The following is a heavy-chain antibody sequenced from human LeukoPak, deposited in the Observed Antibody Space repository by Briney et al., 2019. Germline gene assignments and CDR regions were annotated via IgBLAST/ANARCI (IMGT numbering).Heavy chain of an antibody. CDR3: TRREYSSSRRANDY. J-gene: IGHJ4*02. Sequence: GGSLRLSCAASGFTFSGSAMHWVRQASGKGLEWVGRIRSKANSYATAYAASVKGRFTISRDDSKNTAYLQMNSLKTEDTAVYYCTRREYSSSRRANDYWGQGNLVTVSS. CDR2: IRSKANSYAT. D-gene: IGHD6-13*01. CDR1: GFTFSGSA. V-gene: IGHV3-73*01.